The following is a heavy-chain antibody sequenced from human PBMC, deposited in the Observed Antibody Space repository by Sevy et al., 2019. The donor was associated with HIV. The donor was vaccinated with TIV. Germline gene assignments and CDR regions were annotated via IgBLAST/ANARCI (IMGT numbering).Heavy chain of an antibody. J-gene: IGHJ6*02. Sequence: GGSLRLSCAASGFTFNSYAMHWVRQAPGKGLEWVAVISKDGRTKYYAESVKGRFTISRDNSKNTLNLQMNSLRAEDTAVFYCAKDPCTGDVCENYYYALDIWGQGTTVTVSS. CDR1: GFTFNSYA. V-gene: IGHV3-30*18. CDR3: AKDPCTGDVCENYYYALDI. D-gene: IGHD2-8*02. CDR2: ISKDGRTK.